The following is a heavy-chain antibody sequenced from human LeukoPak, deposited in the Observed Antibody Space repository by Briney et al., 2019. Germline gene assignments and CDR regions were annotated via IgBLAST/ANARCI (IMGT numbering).Heavy chain of an antibody. D-gene: IGHD5-18*01. CDR3: VHSYGFSYFDY. V-gene: IGHV3-30*04. Sequence: KPGRSLRLSCAASGFTLSSYAMHWVRQAPGKGLEWVAVISYDGSNKYYADSAKGRFTISRDNSKNTLYLQMNSLRAEDTAVYYCVHSYGFSYFDYWGQGTLVTVSS. CDR1: GFTLSSYA. CDR2: ISYDGSNK. J-gene: IGHJ4*02.